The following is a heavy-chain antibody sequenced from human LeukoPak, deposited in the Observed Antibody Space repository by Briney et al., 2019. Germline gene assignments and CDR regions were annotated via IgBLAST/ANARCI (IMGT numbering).Heavy chain of an antibody. CDR2: IYHSGRT. Sequence: PSETLSLTRTVSGYSISSGYYWGWIRQPPGKGLEWIGSIYHSGRTFYNPSLKSRVTISVDTSKNQFSLKLSSVSAADTAVYYSARHDSDSSRKRDADYWGQGTLVTVSS. D-gene: IGHD3-22*01. CDR3: ARHDSDSSRKRDADY. J-gene: IGHJ4*02. V-gene: IGHV4-38-2*02. CDR1: GYSISSGYY.